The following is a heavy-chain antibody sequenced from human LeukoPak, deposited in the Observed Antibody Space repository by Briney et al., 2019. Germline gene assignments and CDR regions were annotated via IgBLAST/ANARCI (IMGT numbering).Heavy chain of an antibody. CDR2: IKQDGSEK. J-gene: IGHJ4*02. V-gene: IGHV3-7*01. CDR3: TREGILAAVDY. CDR1: GFTFIDYW. Sequence: GGSLRLSCAASGFTFIDYWMSWVRQAPGKGLEWVANIKQDGSEKSYVDSVKGRFTISRDNTKKSLYLHMNSLRVDDTAMYYCTREGILAAVDYWGQGTLVTVSP. D-gene: IGHD6-13*01.